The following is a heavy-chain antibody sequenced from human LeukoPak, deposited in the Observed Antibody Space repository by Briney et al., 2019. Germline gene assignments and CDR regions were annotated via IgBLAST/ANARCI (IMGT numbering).Heavy chain of an antibody. CDR3: ARELVGGFGSNWFDP. D-gene: IGHD2-2*01. J-gene: IGHJ5*02. CDR1: GFTVSSNY. Sequence: PGGSLRLSCAASGFTVSSNYMSWVRQAPGKGLEWVSVIYSGGSTYYADSVKGRFTISRDNSKNTLYLQMNSLRAEDTAVYCCARELVGGFGSNWFDPWGQETLVTVSS. V-gene: IGHV3-53*01. CDR2: IYSGGST.